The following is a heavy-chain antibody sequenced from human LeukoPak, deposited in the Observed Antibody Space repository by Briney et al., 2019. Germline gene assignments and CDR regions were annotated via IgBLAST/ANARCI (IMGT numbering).Heavy chain of an antibody. CDR2: IKEDGSEK. Sequence: GGSLRLSCAASGFTSSSYWMTWVRQAPGKGLEWVANIKEDGSEKYYVDSVKGRFTISRDNAKNSLYLQMNSLRAEDAAAYYCVRGRGAGPGAHFDYWGQGTLVTVSS. CDR3: VRGRGAGPGAHFDY. V-gene: IGHV3-7*03. CDR1: GFTSSSYW. D-gene: IGHD3-10*01. J-gene: IGHJ4*02.